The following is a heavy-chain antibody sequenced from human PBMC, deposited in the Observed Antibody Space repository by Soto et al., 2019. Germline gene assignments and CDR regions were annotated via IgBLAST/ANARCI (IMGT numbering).Heavy chain of an antibody. J-gene: IGHJ4*02. Sequence: EVPLLESGGGLVQPGGSLRLSFAASGFTFSSYAMRWVRQAPVKGLEWVSAISGSGDSTYYADSVMGRFTISRDQSKHTLSLQMNGLRDGDTAVYYCERGGSGSDYDYWGQGTLVTVSS. CDR3: ERGGSGSDYDY. CDR2: ISGSGDST. CDR1: GFTFSSYA. D-gene: IGHD1-26*01. V-gene: IGHV3-23*01.